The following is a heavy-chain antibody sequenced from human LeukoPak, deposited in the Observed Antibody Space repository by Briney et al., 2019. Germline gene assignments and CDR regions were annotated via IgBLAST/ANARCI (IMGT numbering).Heavy chain of an antibody. J-gene: IGHJ2*01. Sequence: HWASVKVSCKASGYTFTSYDINWVRQATGQGLEWMGWMNPNSGNTGYAQKFQGRVTITRNTSISTAYMELSSLRSEDTAVYYCARSMTTVTTRFFDLWGRGTLVTVSS. D-gene: IGHD4-17*01. CDR1: GYTFTSYD. CDR3: ARSMTTVTTRFFDL. CDR2: MNPNSGNT. V-gene: IGHV1-8*03.